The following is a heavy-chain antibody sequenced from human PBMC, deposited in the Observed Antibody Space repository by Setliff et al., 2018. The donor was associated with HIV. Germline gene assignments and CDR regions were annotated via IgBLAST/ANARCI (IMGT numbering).Heavy chain of an antibody. Sequence: GGSLRLSCGASGFTFSSYVMSWVRQAPGKGLEWVSGISGSGGSTFYEDSVKGRFIISGDNPNNMLHLQMNSLRVEDTAIYYCARSSQWLVGGYFHHWGQGTLVTVSS. CDR3: ARSSQWLVGGYFHH. D-gene: IGHD6-19*01. V-gene: IGHV3-23*01. CDR2: ISGSGGST. CDR1: GFTFSSYV. J-gene: IGHJ1*01.